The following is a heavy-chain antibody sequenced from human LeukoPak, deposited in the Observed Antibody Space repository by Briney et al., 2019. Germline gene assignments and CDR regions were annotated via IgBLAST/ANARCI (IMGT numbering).Heavy chain of an antibody. D-gene: IGHD2-15*01. CDR3: ARSPEYCSGGSCS. V-gene: IGHV3-30*04. Sequence: PGGSLGLSCAASGFTFSSYAMHWVSQAPGKGLEWGAVISYDGSNKYYADSVKGRFTISRDNSKNTLYLQMNSLRAEDTAVYYCARSPEYCSGGSCSWGQGTLVTVSS. CDR1: GFTFSSYA. CDR2: ISYDGSNK. J-gene: IGHJ5*02.